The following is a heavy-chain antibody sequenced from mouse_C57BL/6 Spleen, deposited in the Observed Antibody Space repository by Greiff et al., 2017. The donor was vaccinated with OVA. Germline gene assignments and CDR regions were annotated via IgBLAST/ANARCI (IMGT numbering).Heavy chain of an antibody. CDR3: VRHGDDGYYMAWFAY. CDR2: IRSKSNNYAT. CDR1: GFSFNTYA. V-gene: IGHV10-1*01. Sequence: EVHLVESGGGLVQPKGSLKLSCAASGFSFNTYAMNWVRQAPGKGLEWVARIRSKSNNYATYYADSVKDRFTISRDDSESMLYLQMNNLKTEDTAMYYCVRHGDDGYYMAWFAYWGQGTLVTVSA. D-gene: IGHD2-3*01. J-gene: IGHJ3*01.